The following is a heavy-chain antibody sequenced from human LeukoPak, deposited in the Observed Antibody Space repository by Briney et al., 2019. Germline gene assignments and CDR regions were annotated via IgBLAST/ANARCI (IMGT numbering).Heavy chain of an antibody. CDR3: ARGRNAGGPYYSDY. CDR2: INSAGTSK. J-gene: IGHJ4*02. D-gene: IGHD4-23*01. CDR1: GFTFSTYA. V-gene: IGHV3-21*01. Sequence: GGSLRLSCAASGFTFSTYAINWVRQAPGKGLEWVSSINSAGTSKKYADSLKGRFSISRDNAKNSLFLQLSSLRDEDTAVYYCARGRNAGGPYYSDYWGQGTLVTVSS.